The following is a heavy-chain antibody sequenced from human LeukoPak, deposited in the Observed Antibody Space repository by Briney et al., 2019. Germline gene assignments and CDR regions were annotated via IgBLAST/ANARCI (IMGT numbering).Heavy chain of an antibody. V-gene: IGHV3-30-3*01. CDR2: ISYDGSNK. D-gene: IGHD4-17*01. CDR1: GFTFSSYA. CDR3: ARGATVTSYYYYYGMDV. Sequence: GRSLRLSRAASGFTFSSYAMHWVRQAPGKGLEWVAVISYDGSNKYYADSVKGRFTISRDNSKNTLYLQMNSLRAEDTAVYYCARGATVTSYYYYYGMDVWGQGTTVTVSS. J-gene: IGHJ6*02.